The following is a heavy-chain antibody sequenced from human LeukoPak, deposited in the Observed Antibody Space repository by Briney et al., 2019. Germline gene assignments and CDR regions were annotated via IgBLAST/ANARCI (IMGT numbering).Heavy chain of an antibody. Sequence: SETLSLTCTVSGDSISTSSYYWRWVRQPPGKGLEWIGTFYYNGHTFYNLSLKSRVTISGDMSKTRSSMKLNSVTAADTAVYCCARLQVLIIGTRRSVEYDSWGQGTLVTVSS. CDR2: FYYNGHT. CDR3: ARLQVLIIGTRRSVEYDS. V-gene: IGHV4-39*01. J-gene: IGHJ4*02. D-gene: IGHD3-22*01. CDR1: GDSISTSSYY.